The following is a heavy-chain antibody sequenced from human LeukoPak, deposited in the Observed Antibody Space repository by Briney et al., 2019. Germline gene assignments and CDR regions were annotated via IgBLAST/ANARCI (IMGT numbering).Heavy chain of an antibody. Sequence: GGSLRLSCVASGFTFSDYFMSWVRQAPGKGLEWVANIKQDGSEKYYVDSVKGRFTISRDNAKNSLYLQMNSLRAEDTAVYYCARTTIFGVAFYWGQGTLVTVSS. CDR3: ARTTIFGVAFY. CDR1: GFTFSDYF. V-gene: IGHV3-7*01. CDR2: IKQDGSEK. D-gene: IGHD3-3*01. J-gene: IGHJ4*02.